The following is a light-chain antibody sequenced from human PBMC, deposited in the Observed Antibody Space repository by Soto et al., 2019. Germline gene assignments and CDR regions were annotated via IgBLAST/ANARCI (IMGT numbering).Light chain of an antibody. J-gene: IGKJ2*01. CDR1: QRVSGSS. CDR2: GAS. V-gene: IGKV3-20*01. CDR3: QQYGNSPS. Sequence: VLTQSPGTLSLSPGDRATLSCRASQRVSGSSLAWYQQKPGLSPRLLIYGASNSATGVPDRFNGSGSGADFTLTISRLEPEDFAVYHCQQYGNSPSFGQGTKLEIK.